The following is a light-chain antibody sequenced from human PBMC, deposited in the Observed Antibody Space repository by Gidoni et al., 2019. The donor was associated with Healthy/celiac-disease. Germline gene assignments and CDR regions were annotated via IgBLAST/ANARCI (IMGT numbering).Light chain of an antibody. CDR3: QVWDSSSDHTVV. Sequence: SYVLTQPPSVSVAPGKTARITCGGNNIGSKSVHWYQQKPVQAPVLVVYDDSDRPSGIPSRFSGSNSGNTATLTISRVEAGDEADYYCQVWDSSSDHTVVFGGGTKLTVL. J-gene: IGLJ2*01. CDR2: DDS. CDR1: NIGSKS. V-gene: IGLV3-21*03.